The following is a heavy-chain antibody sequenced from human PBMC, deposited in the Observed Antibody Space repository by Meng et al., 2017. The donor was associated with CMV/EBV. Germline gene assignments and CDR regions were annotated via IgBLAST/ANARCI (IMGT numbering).Heavy chain of an antibody. D-gene: IGHD2-2*01. J-gene: IGHJ6*02. CDR1: GGTFSSYT. CDR2: IIPILGIA. Sequence: SVKVSCKASGGTFSSYTISWVRQAPGQALEWMGRIIPILGIANYAQKFQGRVTITADKSTSTAYMELSSLRSEDTAVYYCARDGRYCSSTSCYVVGNYYYYGMDVWGQGTTVTVSS. CDR3: ARDGRYCSSTSCYVVGNYYYYGMDV. V-gene: IGHV1-69*04.